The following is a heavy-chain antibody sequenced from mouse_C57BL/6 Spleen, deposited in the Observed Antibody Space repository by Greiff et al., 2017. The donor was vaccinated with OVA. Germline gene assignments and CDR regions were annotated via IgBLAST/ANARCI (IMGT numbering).Heavy chain of an antibody. D-gene: IGHD2-1*01. CDR1: GFTFSSYT. CDR3: ARQNGNYVGSWFAY. J-gene: IGHJ3*01. Sequence: EVKVVESGGGLVKPGGSLKLSCAASGFTFSSYTMSWVRQTPEKRLEWVATISGGGGNTYYPDSVKGRFTISRDNAKNTLYLQMSSLRSEDTALYYCARQNGNYVGSWFAYWGQGTLVTVSA. V-gene: IGHV5-9*01. CDR2: ISGGGGNT.